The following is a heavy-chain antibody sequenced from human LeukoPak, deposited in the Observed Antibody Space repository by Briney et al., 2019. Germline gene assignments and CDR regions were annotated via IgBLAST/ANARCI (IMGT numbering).Heavy chain of an antibody. CDR2: INPNSGGT. J-gene: IGHJ4*02. Sequence: ASVKVSCKASGYTFTGYYMHWVRQAPGQGLEWMGRINPNSGGTNYAQKFQGRVTLTGDTSNSTAYMGLSWLRSDDTAVYYCATITNLFFDGSGYSNVDSWGQGTLVIVSS. CDR1: GYTFTGYY. D-gene: IGHD3-22*01. CDR3: ATITNLFFDGSGYSNVDS. V-gene: IGHV1-2*06.